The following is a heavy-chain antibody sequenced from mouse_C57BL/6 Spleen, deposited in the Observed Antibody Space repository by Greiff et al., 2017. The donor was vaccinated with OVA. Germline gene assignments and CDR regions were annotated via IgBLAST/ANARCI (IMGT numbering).Heavy chain of an antibody. J-gene: IGHJ3*01. CDR2: IYPGGGYT. CDR3: AREGYYYGTPFAY. D-gene: IGHD1-1*01. V-gene: IGHV1-63*01. CDR1: GYTFTNYW. Sequence: QVQLQQSGAELVRPGTSVKMSCKASGYTFTNYWIGWAKQRPGHGLEWIGDIYPGGGYTNYNETFKGKATLTADKSSSTAYMQFSSLTSEDSAIYYCAREGYYYGTPFAYWGQGTLVTVSA.